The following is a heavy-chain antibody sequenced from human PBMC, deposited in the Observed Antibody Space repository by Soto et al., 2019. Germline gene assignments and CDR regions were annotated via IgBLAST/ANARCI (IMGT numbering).Heavy chain of an antibody. D-gene: IGHD6-13*01. V-gene: IGHV5-51*01. CDR3: ASRAAAGTAVFGGAFDI. CDR2: IYPGDSDT. CDR1: GYSFTSYW. Sequence: GESLKISCKGSGYSFTSYWIGWVRQMPGKGLEWMGIIYPGDSDTRYSPSFQGQVTISADKSISTAYLQWSSLKASDTAMYYCASRAAAGTAVFGGAFDIWGQGTMVTVSS. J-gene: IGHJ3*02.